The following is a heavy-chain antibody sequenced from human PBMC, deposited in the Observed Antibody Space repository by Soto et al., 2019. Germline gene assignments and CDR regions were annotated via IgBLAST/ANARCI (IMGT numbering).Heavy chain of an antibody. D-gene: IGHD6-25*01. CDR3: ARSSSGRGRKFDY. J-gene: IGHJ4*02. CDR2: IDWDDDK. V-gene: IGHV2-70*11. Sequence: TLSLTCTVSGGSVSSGSYYWSWIRQPPGKALEWLARIDWDDDKYYSTSLKTRLTISKDTSKNQVVLTMTNMDPVDTATYYCARSSSGRGRKFDYWGQGTLVTVSS. CDR1: GGSVSSGSYY.